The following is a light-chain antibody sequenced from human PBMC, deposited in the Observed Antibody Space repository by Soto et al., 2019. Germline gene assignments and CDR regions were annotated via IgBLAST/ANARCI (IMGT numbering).Light chain of an antibody. CDR3: QQYNTYPLT. CDR1: RSISTW. CDR2: KAS. V-gene: IGKV1-5*03. Sequence: DIQMTQSPSTLSASLGDRVTITCRASRSISTWLAWYQEKPGKPPKLLIYKASSLESGVPSRFSGSGSGTEFTLTISSLQPDDVATYYCQQYNTYPLTFGGETKVDIK. J-gene: IGKJ4*01.